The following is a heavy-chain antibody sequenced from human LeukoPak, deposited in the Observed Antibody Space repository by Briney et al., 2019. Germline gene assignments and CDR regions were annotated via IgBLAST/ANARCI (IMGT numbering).Heavy chain of an antibody. Sequence: ASVKVSCKASGYTFTGYYMHWVRQAPGQGLEWMGRINPNSGGTNYAQKFQGRVTMTRDTSTSTAYMELRSLRSDDTAVYYCARDLGPLSGGWPGWFDPWGQGTLVTVSS. CDR2: INPNSGGT. D-gene: IGHD6-19*01. CDR1: GYTFTGYY. CDR3: ARDLGPLSGGWPGWFDP. V-gene: IGHV1-2*06. J-gene: IGHJ5*02.